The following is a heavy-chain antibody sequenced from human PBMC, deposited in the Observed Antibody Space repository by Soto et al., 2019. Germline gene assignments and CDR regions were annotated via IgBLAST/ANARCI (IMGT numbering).Heavy chain of an antibody. CDR3: AKAICGGDCYTVCYYRMDV. J-gene: IGHJ6*02. D-gene: IGHD2-21*02. Sequence: GGSLRLSCAASGFTFSSYAMTWVRQAPGKGLEWVSVISRSGGSTYYADSVKGRFTISRDNSKNTLYLQMNSLRAEDTAVYYCAKAICGGDCYTVCYYRMDVWGQGTTVTVSS. CDR1: GFTFSSYA. CDR2: ISRSGGST. V-gene: IGHV3-23*01.